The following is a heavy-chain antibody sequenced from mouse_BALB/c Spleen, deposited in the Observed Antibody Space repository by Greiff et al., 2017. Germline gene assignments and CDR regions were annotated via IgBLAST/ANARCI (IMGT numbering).Heavy chain of an antibody. Sequence: VKLMESGPGLVAPSQSLSITCTVSGFSLTSYGVHWVRQPPGKGLEWLGVIWAGGSTNYNSALMSRLSISKDNSKSQVFLKMNSLQTDDTAMYYCARIYDGSYGAMDYWGQGTSVTVSS. D-gene: IGHD2-3*01. J-gene: IGHJ4*01. CDR1: GFSLTSYG. V-gene: IGHV2-9*02. CDR2: IWAGGST. CDR3: ARIYDGSYGAMDY.